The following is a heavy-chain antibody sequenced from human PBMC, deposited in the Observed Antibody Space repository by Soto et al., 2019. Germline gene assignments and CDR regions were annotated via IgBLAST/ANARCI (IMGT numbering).Heavy chain of an antibody. CDR3: AIGTTTSAFSAMDV. CDR1: GFTFSNNA. V-gene: IGHV3-30-3*01. J-gene: IGHJ6*02. Sequence: QVQLVESGGGVVQPGRSLRLSCAASGFTFSNNAMAWVRQAPGKGLEWVAVISYDGSNKYIAESVKGRFTISRDNSKNTLFMQMNSLRAEDTAVYYGAIGTTTSAFSAMDVWGQGTTVTVSS. CDR2: ISYDGSNK. D-gene: IGHD1-1*01.